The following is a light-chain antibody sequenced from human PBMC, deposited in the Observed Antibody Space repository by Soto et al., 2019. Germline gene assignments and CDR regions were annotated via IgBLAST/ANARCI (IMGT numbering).Light chain of an antibody. CDR1: QSVSSN. Sequence: EIVMTQSPATLSVSPGERVTLSCRASQSVSSNLAWYQQKVGQAPRLLIYGASTRATGIPDRFSGSGSGTDFTLTISRLEPEDFAVYYCQQYEAFGQGTKVDIK. CDR3: QQYEA. CDR2: GAS. J-gene: IGKJ1*01. V-gene: IGKV3D-15*01.